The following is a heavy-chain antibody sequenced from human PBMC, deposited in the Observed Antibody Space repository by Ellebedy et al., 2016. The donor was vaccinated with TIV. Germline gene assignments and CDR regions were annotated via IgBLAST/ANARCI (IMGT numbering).Heavy chain of an antibody. CDR2: IYPGDSDT. J-gene: IGHJ3*02. V-gene: IGHV5-51*01. D-gene: IGHD3-10*01. Sequence: GGSLRLSCKGSAYIFTTYWISWVRQMPGKGLEWMGIIYPGDSDTRYSPSFQGQVTISADKSISTAYLQWSSLKASDTAMYYCARQGSPGAFDIWGQGTMVTVSS. CDR3: ARQGSPGAFDI. CDR1: AYIFTTYW.